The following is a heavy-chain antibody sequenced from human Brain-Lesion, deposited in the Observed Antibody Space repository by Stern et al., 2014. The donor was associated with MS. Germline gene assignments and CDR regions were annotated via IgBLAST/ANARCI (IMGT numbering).Heavy chain of an antibody. J-gene: IGHJ4*02. D-gene: IGHD3-22*01. CDR3: TKDSGYFSGLFDS. V-gene: IGHV3-9*01. CDR2: INWNSGSL. Sequence: VQLVESGGGLVQPGRSLRLSCAASGFTFDDFAMHWVRQAPGKGLEWVSGINWNSGSLAYADSVKGRFSISRDSAKNSLFLQMNSLRPEDTALYYCTKDSGYFSGLFDSWGQGTLVTV. CDR1: GFTFDDFA.